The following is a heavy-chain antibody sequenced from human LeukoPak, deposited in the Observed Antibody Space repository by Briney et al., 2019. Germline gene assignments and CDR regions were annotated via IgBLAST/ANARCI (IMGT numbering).Heavy chain of an antibody. CDR2: ISRNGRNT. J-gene: IGHJ4*02. D-gene: IGHD6-19*01. CDR3: AKGTSGWYPNYFDY. CDR1: GFTLSSYS. V-gene: IGHV3-64*01. Sequence: PGGSLRLSCAASGFTLSSYSMHWVRQAPGKGLEFVSAISRNGRNTYYANSVKGRFTISRDISKNTLYLQMNSLRAEDTAVYYCAKGTSGWYPNYFDYWGQGTLVTVSS.